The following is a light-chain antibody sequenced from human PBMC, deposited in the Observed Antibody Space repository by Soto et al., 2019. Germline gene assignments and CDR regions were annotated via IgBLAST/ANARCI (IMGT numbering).Light chain of an antibody. V-gene: IGKV3-11*01. Sequence: EILLTQSPVTLSFSPGERATLSCRASQNVRGYLAWYQQKPGQAPRLLIYDASNRATGIPARFSGSGSGTDFTLTVSSLEPEDSAVYYCQQNLGVHTLGQGTKVDIK. CDR2: DAS. J-gene: IGKJ1*01. CDR1: QNVRGY. CDR3: QQNLGVHT.